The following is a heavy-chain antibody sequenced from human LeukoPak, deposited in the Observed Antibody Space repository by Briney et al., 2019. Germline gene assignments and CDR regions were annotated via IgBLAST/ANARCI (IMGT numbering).Heavy chain of an antibody. D-gene: IGHD1-26*01. CDR2: ISAYNGNT. V-gene: IGHV1-18*01. Sequence: WASVKVSCKASGYTFTSYGISWVRQAPGQGLEWMGWISAYNGNTNYAQKLQGRVTMTTDTSTSTAYMELRSLRSDDTAVYYCAREIAVAGHFIVGATTTGPIDWGQGTLVTVSS. J-gene: IGHJ4*02. CDR3: AREIAVAGHFIVGATTTGPID. CDR1: GYTFTSYG.